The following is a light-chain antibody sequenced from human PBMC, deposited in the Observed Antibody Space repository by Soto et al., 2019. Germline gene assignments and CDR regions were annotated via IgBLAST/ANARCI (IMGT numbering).Light chain of an antibody. CDR3: QKYNSALSLT. J-gene: IGKJ4*01. Sequence: DIPMTQSPSSLSASVGDRVTITCRASQGISNYLAWYQQKPGKVPKLLIYAVSTLQSGVPSRFSGSGSGTDFTLTISSLQPEDVATYYCQKYNSALSLTFGGGTKVEIK. CDR2: AVS. V-gene: IGKV1-27*01. CDR1: QGISNY.